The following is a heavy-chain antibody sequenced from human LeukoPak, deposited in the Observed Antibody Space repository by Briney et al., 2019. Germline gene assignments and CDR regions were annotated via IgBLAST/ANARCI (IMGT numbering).Heavy chain of an antibody. J-gene: IGHJ4*02. CDR3: AREGYYGSGSPPSLYFDY. CDR2: TSSDLNVK. Sequence: GGSLRLSCAASGFTFRNFVINWVRQAPGRGRGWVAVTSSDLNVKLYADSVKGRFTISRDNSRSTLYLQMNSLRPEDTAIYYCAREGYYGSGSPPSLYFDYWGQGTLVTVSS. CDR1: GFTFRNFV. D-gene: IGHD3-10*01. V-gene: IGHV3-30-3*01.